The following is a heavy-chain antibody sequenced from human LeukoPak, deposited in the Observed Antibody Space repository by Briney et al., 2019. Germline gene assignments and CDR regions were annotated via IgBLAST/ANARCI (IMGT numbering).Heavy chain of an antibody. D-gene: IGHD6-19*01. CDR3: ARAGIAVAGTFDY. CDR1: GYTFTGYY. CDR2: INPNSGGT. V-gene: IGHV1-2*02. Sequence: VKVSCKASGYTFTGYYMHWVRQAPGQGLEWMGWINPNSGGTNYAQKFQGRVTMTRDTSISTAYMELSRLRSDDTAVYYCARAGIAVAGTFDYWGQGTLVTVSS. J-gene: IGHJ4*02.